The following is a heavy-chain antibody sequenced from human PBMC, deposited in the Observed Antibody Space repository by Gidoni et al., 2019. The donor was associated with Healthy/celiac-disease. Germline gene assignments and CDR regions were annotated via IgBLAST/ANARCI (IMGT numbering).Heavy chain of an antibody. CDR2: INHSGST. V-gene: IGHV4-34*01. J-gene: IGHJ4*02. Sequence: QVQLQQWGAGMLKPAETLSPPCAVYGGSFSGYYWRWIRQPPGQGLEWTGEINHSGSTNYNPSLKSRVTISLDTSKNQFSLKLSSVTAADTAVYYCARRPRGYTYGYVDYFDYWGQGTLVTVSS. D-gene: IGHD5-18*01. CDR1: GGSFSGYY. CDR3: ARRPRGYTYGYVDYFDY.